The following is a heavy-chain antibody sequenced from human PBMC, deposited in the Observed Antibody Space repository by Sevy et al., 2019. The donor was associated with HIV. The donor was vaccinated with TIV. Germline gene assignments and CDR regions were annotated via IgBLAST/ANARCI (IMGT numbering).Heavy chain of an antibody. CDR1: GYSISSGFY. CDR2: THHAAAT. CDR3: ARDPLGQTPGPDKDY. Sequence: SDTLSLNCTVSGYSISSGFYWAWIRQPPGKGLEWIGNTHHAAATSYNPSLQSRVTISVDTSKNQFSLTLTSVTAADTAVYYCARDPLGQTPGPDKDYWGQGILVTVSS. J-gene: IGHJ4*02. D-gene: IGHD3-16*01. V-gene: IGHV4-38-2*02.